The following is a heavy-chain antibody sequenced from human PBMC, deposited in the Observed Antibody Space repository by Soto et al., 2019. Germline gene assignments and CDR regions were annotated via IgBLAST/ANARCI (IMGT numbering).Heavy chain of an antibody. J-gene: IGHJ4*02. Sequence: EVQLLESGGGLVQPGGCLRLSCAASGYTFSSYAMSWVRQAPGKGLEWVSAISGSGGSTYYADSVKGRFTISRDNSKNTLYLQMNSLRAEDTAVYYCAKVPAVAGYYFDSWGQGTLVTVSS. CDR2: ISGSGGST. CDR1: GYTFSSYA. V-gene: IGHV3-23*01. D-gene: IGHD6-19*01. CDR3: AKVPAVAGYYFDS.